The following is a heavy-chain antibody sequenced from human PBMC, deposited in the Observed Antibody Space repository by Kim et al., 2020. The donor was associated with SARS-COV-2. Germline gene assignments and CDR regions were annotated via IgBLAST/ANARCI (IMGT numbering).Heavy chain of an antibody. CDR2: ISGSGGST. CDR3: AKLADYYGSGAPYYYYGMDV. D-gene: IGHD3-10*01. Sequence: GGSLRLSCAASGFTFSSHAMSWVRQAPGKGLEWVSAISGSGGSTYYADSVKGRFTISRDNSKNTLYLQMNSLRAEDTAVYYCAKLADYYGSGAPYYYYGMDVWGQGTTVTVSS. J-gene: IGHJ6*02. CDR1: GFTFSSHA. V-gene: IGHV3-23*01.